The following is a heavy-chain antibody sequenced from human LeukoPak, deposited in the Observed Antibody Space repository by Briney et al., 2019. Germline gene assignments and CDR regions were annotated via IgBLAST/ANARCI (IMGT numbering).Heavy chain of an antibody. CDR2: ISSSSSYI. D-gene: IGHD7-27*01. CDR1: GFTFSSYS. J-gene: IGHJ6*02. CDR3: ARDWAYYYYGMDV. Sequence: GGSLRLSCAASGFTFSSYSMNWVRQAPGKGLEWVSSISSSSSYIYYADSVKGRFTTSRDNAKNSLYLQMNSLRAEDTAVYYCARDWAYYYYGMDVWGQGTTVTVSS. V-gene: IGHV3-21*01.